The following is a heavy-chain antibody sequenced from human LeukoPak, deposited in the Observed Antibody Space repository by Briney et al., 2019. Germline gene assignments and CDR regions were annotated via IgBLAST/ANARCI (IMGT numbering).Heavy chain of an antibody. Sequence: SETLSLTCAVSGYSISSGYYWGWIRPPPGKGLEWIGRIYHSGRTYYNPSLKSRVTISVDTSKNQFSLKLSSVTAADTAVYYCARHRRLNAWSGYYRPFDYWGQGTLVTVSS. D-gene: IGHD3-3*01. CDR2: IYHSGRT. V-gene: IGHV4-38-2*01. CDR1: GYSISSGYY. J-gene: IGHJ4*02. CDR3: ARHRRLNAWSGYYRPFDY.